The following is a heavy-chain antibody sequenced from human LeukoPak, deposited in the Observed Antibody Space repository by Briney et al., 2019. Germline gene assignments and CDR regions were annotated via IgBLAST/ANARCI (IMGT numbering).Heavy chain of an antibody. CDR1: GGSFSVYY. CDR3: SVAGTGGLDY. Sequence: SETLSLTCAVYGGSFSVYYWSWIRQPPGKGLEWIGEINHSGSTNYNPSLKSRVTISVDTSKNQFSLKLSSVTAADTAVYYCSVAGTGGLDYWGQGTLVTVSS. D-gene: IGHD6-19*01. CDR2: INHSGST. J-gene: IGHJ4*02. V-gene: IGHV4-34*01.